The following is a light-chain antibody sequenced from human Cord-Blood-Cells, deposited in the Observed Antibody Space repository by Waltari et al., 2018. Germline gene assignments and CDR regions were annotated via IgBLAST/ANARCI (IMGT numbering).Light chain of an antibody. Sequence: QSALTQPASVSGSPGQSITISCTETSSDVGGYNSVSWYQQHPGIAPHLMIYDVSKRPSGVSNRFSGSKSGNTASLTISGLQAEDEADYYCSSYTSSSTLVFGGGTKLTVL. V-gene: IGLV2-14*01. CDR1: SSDVGGYNS. J-gene: IGLJ3*02. CDR3: SSYTSSSTLV. CDR2: DVS.